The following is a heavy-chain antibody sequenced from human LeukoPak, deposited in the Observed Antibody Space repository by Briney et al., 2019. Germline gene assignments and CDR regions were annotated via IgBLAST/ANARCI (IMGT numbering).Heavy chain of an antibody. CDR1: GGSITDSY. Sequence: SETLSLTCSVSGGSITDSYWSWIRQPPGKGLEWIGYIFYTGDTNSNPSLKCRVTVSLDTSKNQFSLRLTSVTAADTAVYYCARHPFATPFDYWGLGILVTVSS. CDR3: ARHPFATPFDY. CDR2: IFYTGDT. J-gene: IGHJ4*02. D-gene: IGHD2-15*01. V-gene: IGHV4-59*08.